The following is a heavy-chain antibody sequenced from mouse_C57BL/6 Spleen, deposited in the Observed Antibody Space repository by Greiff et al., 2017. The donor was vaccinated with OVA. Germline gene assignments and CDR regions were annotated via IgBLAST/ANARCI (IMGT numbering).Heavy chain of an antibody. CDR3: ARFTTVVATPFDY. D-gene: IGHD1-1*01. Sequence: QVQLQQPGAELVKPGASAKMSCKASGYTFTSYWITWVKQRPGQGLEWIGDIYPGSGSTNYNEKFKSKATLTVDTSSSTAYMQLSSLTSEDSAVYYCARFTTVVATPFDYWGQGTTLTVSS. CDR2: IYPGSGST. CDR1: GYTFTSYW. V-gene: IGHV1-55*01. J-gene: IGHJ2*01.